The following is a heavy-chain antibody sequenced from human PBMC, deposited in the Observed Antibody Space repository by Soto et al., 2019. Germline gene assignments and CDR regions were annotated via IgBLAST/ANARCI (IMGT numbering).Heavy chain of an antibody. J-gene: IGHJ4*02. CDR1: GFTFTTYG. D-gene: IGHD6-19*01. Sequence: GGSLRLSCAASGFTFTTYGMHWVRQAPGKGLEWVAVIPYDGTNKFYEDSVDGRFTISRDNSKNTLFLQMNSLRPEDTAVYYCARGTPYTTGWYYFDFWGQGTLVTVSS. V-gene: IGHV3-30*03. CDR3: ARGTPYTTGWYYFDF. CDR2: IPYDGTNK.